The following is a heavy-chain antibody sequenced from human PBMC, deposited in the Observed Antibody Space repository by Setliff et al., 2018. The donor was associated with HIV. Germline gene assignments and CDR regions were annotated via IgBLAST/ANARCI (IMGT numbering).Heavy chain of an antibody. D-gene: IGHD1-20*01. CDR3: ARDPGITAKPFYFDC. CDR1: GFTFSTYA. J-gene: IGHJ4*02. V-gene: IGHV3-23*01. CDR2: LSGAGGST. Sequence: GGSLRLSCAASGFTFSTYAMSWVRQAPGKGLEWVSALSGAGGSTYYADSVKGRFTISRDNYKNTLYLQMNSLRAEDTAVYYCARDPGITAKPFYFDCWGQGTLVTVSS.